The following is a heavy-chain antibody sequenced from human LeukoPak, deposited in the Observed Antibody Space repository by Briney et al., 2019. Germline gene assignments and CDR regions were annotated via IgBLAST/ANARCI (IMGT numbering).Heavy chain of an antibody. CDR1: GGSISNYY. CDR2: IYTSGST. J-gene: IGHJ3*02. V-gene: IGHV4-4*07. D-gene: IGHD6-19*01. CDR3: ARDKSGWLKDDAFGI. Sequence: SETLSLTCTVSGGSISNYYWSWIRRPAGKGLEWIGRIYTSGSTNYNPSLNSRVTMSVDTSKNQFSLKLSSVTAVDTAVHYCARDKSGWLKDDAFGIWGQGTMVTVSS.